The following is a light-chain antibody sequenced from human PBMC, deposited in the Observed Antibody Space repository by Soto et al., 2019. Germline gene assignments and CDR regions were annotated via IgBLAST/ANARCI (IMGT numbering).Light chain of an antibody. V-gene: IGKV3-15*01. CDR3: QQYNNWPFS. J-gene: IGKJ5*01. Sequence: EIVMTQSPATLSVSPGERATLSCRASQSVSSNLAWYQQKPGQTPRLLIYATSTRATGIPARFSGSGSGTDFTLTISGLQSEDSAVYFCQQYNNWPFSFGQGTRLEI. CDR1: QSVSSN. CDR2: ATS.